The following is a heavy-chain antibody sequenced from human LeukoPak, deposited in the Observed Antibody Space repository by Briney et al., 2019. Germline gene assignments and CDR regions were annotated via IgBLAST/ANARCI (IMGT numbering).Heavy chain of an antibody. D-gene: IGHD3-3*01. CDR1: GGSISSSSYY. CDR3: ARASIVPDFWSGSPRGYFDY. CDR2: IYYSGST. J-gene: IGHJ4*02. V-gene: IGHV4-39*01. Sequence: PSETLSLTCTVSGGSISSSSYYWGWIRQPPGKGLEWIGSIYYSGSTYYNPSLKSRVTISVDTSKNQFSLKLSSVTAADTAVYYCARASIVPDFWSGSPRGYFDYWGQGTLVTVSS.